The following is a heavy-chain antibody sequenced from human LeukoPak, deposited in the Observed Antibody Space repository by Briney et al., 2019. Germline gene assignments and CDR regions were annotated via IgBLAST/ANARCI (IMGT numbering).Heavy chain of an antibody. D-gene: IGHD2-2*01. V-gene: IGHV3-74*01. CDR3: ARDRYCSSASCYGGDY. CDR2: IGTDGSST. Sequence: GGSLRLSCVASGFTFRSYWMHWVGQAPGKGLVWVSRIGTDGSSTSYADSVKGRFTISRDNAKNTLYLQMNSLRAEDTAVYYCARDRYCSSASCYGGDYWGQGTLVTVSS. CDR1: GFTFRSYW. J-gene: IGHJ4*02.